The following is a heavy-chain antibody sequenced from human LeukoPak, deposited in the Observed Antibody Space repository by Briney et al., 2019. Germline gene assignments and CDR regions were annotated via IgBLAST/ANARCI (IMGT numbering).Heavy chain of an antibody. CDR3: ARVAGSSRITD. V-gene: IGHV4-59*01. D-gene: IGHD6-13*01. CDR2: IYYSGST. Sequence: SETLSLTCTVSGGSISSYYWSWIRQPPGKGLGWVGYIYYSGSTNYNPSLKSRVTISVDTSKNQFSLKLSSVTAADTAVYYCARVAGSSRITDWGQGTLVTVSS. J-gene: IGHJ4*02. CDR1: GGSISSYY.